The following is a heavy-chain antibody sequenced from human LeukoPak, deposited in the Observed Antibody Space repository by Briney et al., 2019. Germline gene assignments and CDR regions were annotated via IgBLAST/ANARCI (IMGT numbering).Heavy chain of an antibody. CDR1: GFTFSSYS. J-gene: IGHJ4*02. CDR2: ISSSSSTI. D-gene: IGHD3-22*01. CDR3: ARYNYYDSSGYYGY. V-gene: IGHV3-48*01. Sequence: PGGSLRLTCAASGFTFSSYSMNWVRQAPGKGLEWVSYISSSSSTIYYADSVKGRFTISRDNAKNSLYLQMNSLRAEDTAVYYCARYNYYDSSGYYGYWGQGTLVTVSS.